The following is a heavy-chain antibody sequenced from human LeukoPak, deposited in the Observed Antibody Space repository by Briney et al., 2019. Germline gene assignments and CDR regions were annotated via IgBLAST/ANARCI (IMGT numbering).Heavy chain of an antibody. Sequence: SATLSLTCAVYVRSFNNDYGIWIRHPPGERLEWLGEINQSGTATYHTSRKSRVTISLATSKNQVSLNINSVTAAATAEYYLASGSGYSYWAGVNLWGKGNTVTVSS. D-gene: IGHD5-12*01. CDR2: INQSGTA. V-gene: IGHV4-34*01. CDR3: ASGSGYSYWAGVNL. CDR1: VRSFNNDY. J-gene: IGHJ6*04.